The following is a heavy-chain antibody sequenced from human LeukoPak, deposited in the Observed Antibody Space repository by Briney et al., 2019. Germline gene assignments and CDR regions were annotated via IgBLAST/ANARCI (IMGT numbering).Heavy chain of an antibody. CDR3: ARGVAIFSAPRQYYYYGMDV. D-gene: IGHD3-3*01. J-gene: IGHJ6*02. CDR1: GGTFSSYA. Sequence: GSSVKVSCKASGGTFSSYAISWVRQAPGQGLEWMGGIIPIFGTANYAQKFQGRVTMTRNTSISTAYMELSSLRSEDTAVYYCARGVAIFSAPRQYYYYGMDVWGQGTTVTVSS. V-gene: IGHV1-69*05. CDR2: IIPIFGTA.